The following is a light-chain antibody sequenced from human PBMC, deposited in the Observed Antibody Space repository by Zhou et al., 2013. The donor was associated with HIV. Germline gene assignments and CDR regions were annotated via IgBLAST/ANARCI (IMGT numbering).Light chain of an antibody. Sequence: DIQMTQSPSSVSASVGDRVTITCRASQDISTWLAWYQQKPGKAPKLLIFAASTLQSGVPSRFSGSGSGTHFTLTITSLQPEDFASYYCQQANSFPLFGQGTRLEIK. V-gene: IGKV1D-12*01. CDR3: QQANSFPL. CDR1: QDISTW. J-gene: IGKJ5*01. CDR2: AAS.